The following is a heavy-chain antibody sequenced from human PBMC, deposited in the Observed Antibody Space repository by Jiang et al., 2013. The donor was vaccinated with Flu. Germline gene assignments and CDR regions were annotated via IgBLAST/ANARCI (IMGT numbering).Heavy chain of an antibody. J-gene: IGHJ4*02. V-gene: IGHV1-18*01. CDR3: ARDRIGVPAAVY. CDR2: ISAYNGNT. Sequence: WVRQAPGQGLEWMGWISAYNGNTNYAQKLQGRVTMTTDTSTSTAYMELRSLRSDDTAVYYCARDRIGVPAAVYWGQGTLVTVSS. D-gene: IGHD2-2*01.